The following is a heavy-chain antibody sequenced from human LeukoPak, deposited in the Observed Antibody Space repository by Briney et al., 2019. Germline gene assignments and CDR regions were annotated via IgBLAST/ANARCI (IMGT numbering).Heavy chain of an antibody. CDR1: GGSISSYY. V-gene: IGHV4-59*08. CDR2: ICYSGST. Sequence: SETLSLTCTVSGGSISSYYWSWIRQPPGKGLEWIGYICYSGSTNYNPSLKSRVTISVDTSKNQFSLKLSSVTAADTAVCYCARGKQWPYYYGMDVWGQGTTVTVSS. CDR3: ARGKQWPYYYGMDV. D-gene: IGHD6-19*01. J-gene: IGHJ6*02.